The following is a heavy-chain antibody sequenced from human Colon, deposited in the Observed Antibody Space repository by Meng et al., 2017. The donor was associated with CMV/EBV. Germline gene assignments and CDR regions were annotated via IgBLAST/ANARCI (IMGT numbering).Heavy chain of an antibody. CDR1: GGTFDTST. Sequence: VQLVQSGGAVKKSGSSVEVSFNTSGGTFDTSTLDRVRQSAGQGLEWVGGNIPMFGSPSYSQKFRGRVTITADELEVNRLRYEDTAVYYCARGKQAEFDLWGQGTLVTVSS. D-gene: IGHD6-13*01. V-gene: IGHV1-69*01. CDR3: ARGKQAEFDL. J-gene: IGHJ5*02. CDR2: NIPMFGSP.